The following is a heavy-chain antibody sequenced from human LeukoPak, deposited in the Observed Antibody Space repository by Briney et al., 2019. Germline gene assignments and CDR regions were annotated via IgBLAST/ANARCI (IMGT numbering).Heavy chain of an antibody. CDR1: GYTFTAYY. D-gene: IGHD3-22*01. Sequence: ASVKVSCKASGYTFTAYYIHWVRQAPGQGLEWMGRINPNSGGTNYAQEFQGRVTMTRDTSISTAYMELSRLKSDDTAVYYCASVTYYDSSGYYLGDYWGQGTLVTVSS. J-gene: IGHJ4*02. CDR2: INPNSGGT. CDR3: ASVTYYDSSGYYLGDY. V-gene: IGHV1-2*06.